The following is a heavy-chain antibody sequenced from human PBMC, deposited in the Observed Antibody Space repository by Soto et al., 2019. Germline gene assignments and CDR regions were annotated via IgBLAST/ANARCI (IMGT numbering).Heavy chain of an antibody. Sequence: QVQLQVSGPGLVKPSETLSLTCTVSRGSISSGGFYWSWIRQSPGKGLEWIGFIYANGNSYYNPSLKSRANISLDTSKNKFSLKISSVTVADTAVYYCARDGRTSGYYLDYWGQGTPVTVSP. CDR2: IYANGNS. V-gene: IGHV4-31*03. D-gene: IGHD3-22*01. J-gene: IGHJ4*02. CDR1: RGSISSGGFY. CDR3: ARDGRTSGYYLDY.